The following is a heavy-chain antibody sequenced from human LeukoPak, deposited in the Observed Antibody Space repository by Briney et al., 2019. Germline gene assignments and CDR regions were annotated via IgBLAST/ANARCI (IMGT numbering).Heavy chain of an antibody. J-gene: IGHJ3*02. CDR2: INGGNGNT. V-gene: IGHV1-3*03. Sequence: VASVKVSCKASGYSFTNYAIHWVRQAPGQSLEWMGWINGGNGNTKYSQEFQGRITIIRDIFATTAYMELSSLTSEDMAVYYCARAAGAYDIWGQGTMVTVSS. CDR3: ARAAGAYDI. CDR1: GYSFTNYA.